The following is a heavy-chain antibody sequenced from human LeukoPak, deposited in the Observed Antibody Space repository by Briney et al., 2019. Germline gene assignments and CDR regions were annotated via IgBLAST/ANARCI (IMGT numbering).Heavy chain of an antibody. Sequence: SVKVSCKTSGGTFASYAITWVRQAPGQGLEWMGKIIPISGTTNYAQKFQGRGTFTADESTSTAYMELSSLRSEDTALYYCARKLRLGGNWFDPWGQGTLVTVSS. CDR3: ARKLRLGGNWFDP. J-gene: IGHJ5*02. V-gene: IGHV1-69*13. CDR2: IIPISGTT. D-gene: IGHD1-26*01. CDR1: GGTFASYA.